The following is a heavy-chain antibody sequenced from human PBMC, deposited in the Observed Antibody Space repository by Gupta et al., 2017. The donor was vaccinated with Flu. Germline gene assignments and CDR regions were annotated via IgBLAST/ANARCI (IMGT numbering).Heavy chain of an antibody. V-gene: IGHV3-9*01. CDR3: AKDTARGDAFDI. J-gene: IGHJ3*02. Sequence: VRQAPGKGLEWVSGISWNSGSIGYADSVKGRFTISRDNAKNSLYLQMNSLRAEDTALYYCAKDTARGDAFDIWGQGTMVTVSS. CDR2: ISWNSGSI.